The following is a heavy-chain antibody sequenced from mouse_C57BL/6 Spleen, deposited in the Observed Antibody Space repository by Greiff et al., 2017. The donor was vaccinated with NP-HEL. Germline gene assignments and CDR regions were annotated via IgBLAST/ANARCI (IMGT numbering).Heavy chain of an antibody. Sequence: VQLQQSGTVLARPGASVKMSCKTSGYTFTSYWMHWVKQRPGQGLEWIGAIYPGNSDTSYNQKFKGKAKLTAVTSASTAYMELSSLTNEDSAVYYCTGYGYDEGWFAYWGQGTLVTVSA. CDR3: TGYGYDEGWFAY. CDR1: GYTFTSYW. V-gene: IGHV1-5*01. J-gene: IGHJ3*01. D-gene: IGHD2-2*01. CDR2: IYPGNSDT.